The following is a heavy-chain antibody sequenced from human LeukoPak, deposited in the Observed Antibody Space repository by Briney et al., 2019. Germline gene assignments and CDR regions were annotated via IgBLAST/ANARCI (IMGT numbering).Heavy chain of an antibody. Sequence: GGSLRLSCTASGFTFGDYVMSWVRQAPGKGLEWVSGISWNSGNIDYADSVKGRFTISRDNAKNSLSLQMNSLRAEDTALYYCAKDMDYYGSGSYSKGDYFDYWGQGTLVTVSS. CDR1: GFTFGDYV. V-gene: IGHV3-9*01. CDR3: AKDMDYYGSGSYSKGDYFDY. J-gene: IGHJ4*02. CDR2: ISWNSGNI. D-gene: IGHD3-10*01.